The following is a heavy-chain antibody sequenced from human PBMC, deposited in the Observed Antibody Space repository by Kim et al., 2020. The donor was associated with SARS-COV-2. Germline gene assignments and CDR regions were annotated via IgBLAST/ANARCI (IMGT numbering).Heavy chain of an antibody. D-gene: IGHD7-27*01. CDR3: ARDFALTGGPFDY. Sequence: GGSLRLSCAASGFTFSSYSMNWVRQAPGKGLEWVSSISSSSSYIYYADSVKGRFTISRDNAKNSLYLQMNSLRAEDTAVYYCARDFALTGGPFDYWGQGTLVTVSS. J-gene: IGHJ4*02. CDR2: ISSSSSYI. CDR1: GFTFSSYS. V-gene: IGHV3-21*01.